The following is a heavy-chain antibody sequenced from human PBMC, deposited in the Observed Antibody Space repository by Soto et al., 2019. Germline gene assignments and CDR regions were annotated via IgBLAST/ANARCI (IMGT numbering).Heavy chain of an antibody. D-gene: IGHD2-21*02. J-gene: IGHJ6*01. CDR3: GRDLWGYCGTDCYPLDV. Sequence: SETLSLTCTVSGGSISSHYWRWIRQPPGKGLEWIGYIYYSGSTNYNPSLKSRVTISVDTSKNQFSLKLNSVTAADTAVYYCGRDLWGYCGTDCYPLDVWGQGNTVTVS. V-gene: IGHV4-59*11. CDR2: IYYSGST. CDR1: GGSISSHY.